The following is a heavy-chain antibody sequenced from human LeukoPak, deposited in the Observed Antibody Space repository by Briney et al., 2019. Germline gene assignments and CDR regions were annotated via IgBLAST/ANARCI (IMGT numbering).Heavy chain of an antibody. V-gene: IGHV1-2*06. CDR1: GYTFTGYY. CDR3: ARGKYYYDSSGYKYYFDY. D-gene: IGHD3-22*01. J-gene: IGHJ4*02. Sequence: ASVKVPCKASGYTFTGYYMHWVRQAPGQGLEWMGRINPNSGGTNYAQKFQGRVTMTRDTSISTAYMELSRLRSDDTAVYYCARGKYYYDSSGYKYYFDYWGQGTLVTVSS. CDR2: INPNSGGT.